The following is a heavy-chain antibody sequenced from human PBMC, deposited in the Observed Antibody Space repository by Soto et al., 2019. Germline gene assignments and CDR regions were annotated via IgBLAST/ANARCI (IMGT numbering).Heavy chain of an antibody. Sequence: QITLKESGPTLVKPTQTLTLTCTFSGFSLSTSGVGVGWIRQPPGKALEWLAIIYWDDDKRYSPSLKSRLTITKDTSKNQVVLTMTNMDPVDTATYYCANLTTYYDFWSGYYYYDYMDVWGKGTTVTVSS. CDR3: ANLTTYYDFWSGYYYYDYMDV. D-gene: IGHD3-3*01. CDR1: GFSLSTSGVG. J-gene: IGHJ6*03. CDR2: IYWDDDK. V-gene: IGHV2-5*02.